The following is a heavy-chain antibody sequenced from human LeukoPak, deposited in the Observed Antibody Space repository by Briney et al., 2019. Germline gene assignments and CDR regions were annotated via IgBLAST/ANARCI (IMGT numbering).Heavy chain of an antibody. CDR1: GGSISTYY. Sequence: PSETLSRTCTGSGGSISTYYWNWIRQAPGKELELFGRIYASASDNFNPSLMNRLTMSMDTSKNQFSLKLTSVTAEDTAVYYCARGAVGSTPHVAFDIWGQGTMVTVS. CDR3: ARGAVGSTPHVAFDI. V-gene: IGHV4-4*07. J-gene: IGHJ3*02. CDR2: IYASASD. D-gene: IGHD1-26*01.